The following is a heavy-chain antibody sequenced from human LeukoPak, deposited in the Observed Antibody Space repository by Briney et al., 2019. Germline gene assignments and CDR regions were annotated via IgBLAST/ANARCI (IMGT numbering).Heavy chain of an antibody. D-gene: IGHD2-8*02. CDR1: GCTFTGYY. Sequence: GASVKVSCKASGCTFTGYYMHWVRQAPGHGPEWMGWMNPNSGNTGYAQKFQGRVIMTRNTSINSAYMELGSLRSDDTAVYYCAICQAGYISGGYYFDHWGQGTLVTVSS. CDR3: AICQAGYISGGYYFDH. V-gene: IGHV1-8*02. CDR2: MNPNSGNT. J-gene: IGHJ4*02.